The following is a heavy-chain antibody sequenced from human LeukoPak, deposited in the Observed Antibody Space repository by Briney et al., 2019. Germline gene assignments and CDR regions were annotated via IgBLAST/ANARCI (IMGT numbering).Heavy chain of an antibody. CDR2: ISSSSSYI. D-gene: IGHD6-19*01. Sequence: GGSLRLSCAASGFTFSSFNMNWVRQAPGKAMEWVSSISSSSSYIYYADSVKGRFTISRDNAKNSLYLQMNSLRAEDTAVYYCARGDSSGWQRSFDYWGQGTLVTVSS. CDR3: ARGDSSGWQRSFDY. J-gene: IGHJ4*02. V-gene: IGHV3-21*01. CDR1: GFTFSSFN.